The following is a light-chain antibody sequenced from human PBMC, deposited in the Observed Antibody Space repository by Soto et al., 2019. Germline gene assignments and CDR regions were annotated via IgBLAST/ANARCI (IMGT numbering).Light chain of an antibody. CDR3: CSYAEITTPQYV. J-gene: IGLJ1*01. CDR1: SSDVGKYDF. CDR2: DVT. Sequence: QTVLTQPASVSGSPGQSITISCTGTSSDVGKYDFVSWYQQHPGKAPKLMIYDVTKRPSGVSNRFSGPKSGNAASLTISGLQSDDEADYSCCSYAEITTPQYVCGPGTKVTVL. V-gene: IGLV2-23*02.